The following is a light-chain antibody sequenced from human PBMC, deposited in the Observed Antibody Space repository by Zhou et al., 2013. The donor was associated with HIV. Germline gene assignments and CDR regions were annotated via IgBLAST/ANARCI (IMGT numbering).Light chain of an antibody. CDR1: QSISNW. J-gene: IGKJ1*01. CDR3: QQSYSTPWT. CDR2: KAS. V-gene: IGKV1-5*03. Sequence: DIQMTQSPSTLSASVGDRVTITCRASQSISNWLAWYQQKPGKAPKLLIHKASSLESGVPSRFSGSGSGTDFTLTISSLQPEDFATYYCQQSYSTPWTFGQGTKVEIK.